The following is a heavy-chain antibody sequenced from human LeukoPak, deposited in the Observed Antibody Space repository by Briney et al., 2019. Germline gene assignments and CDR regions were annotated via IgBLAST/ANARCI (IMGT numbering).Heavy chain of an antibody. CDR1: GFTFSSYA. D-gene: IGHD2-2*01. V-gene: IGHV3-23*01. CDR3: AKGNVGYQLRPGYYYYYMDV. J-gene: IGHJ6*03. CDR2: ISGSGGST. Sequence: PGGSLRLSCAASGFTFSSYAMSRVRQAPGKGLEWVSAISGSGGSTYYADSVKGRFTIPRDNSKNTLYLQMNSLRAEDTAVYYCAKGNVGYQLRPGYYYYYMDVWGKGTTVTVSS.